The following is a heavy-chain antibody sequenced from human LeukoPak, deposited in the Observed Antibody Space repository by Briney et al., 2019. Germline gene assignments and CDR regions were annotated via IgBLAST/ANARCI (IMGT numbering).Heavy chain of an antibody. V-gene: IGHV4-59*12. Sequence: PSETLSLTCTVSGGSISSYYWSWIRQPPGKGLEWIGYIYYSGSTNYNPSLKSRVTISVDTSKNQFSLRLTSVTTADTAVYYCARAPTVTDWFDPWGQGTLVTVSS. J-gene: IGHJ5*02. CDR3: ARAPTVTDWFDP. D-gene: IGHD4-17*01. CDR1: GGSISSYY. CDR2: IYYSGST.